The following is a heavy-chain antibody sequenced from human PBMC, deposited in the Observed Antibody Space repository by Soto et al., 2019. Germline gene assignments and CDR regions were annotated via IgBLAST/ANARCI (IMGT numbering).Heavy chain of an antibody. CDR1: GSTFSSYW. CDR2: INSDGSST. J-gene: IGHJ4*02. CDR3: ARGSYSSGWYSFVY. D-gene: IGHD6-19*01. Sequence: GGSLRLSCAASGSTFSSYWMHWVRQAPGKGLVWVSRINSDGSSTSYADSVKGRFTISRDNAKNTLYLQMNSLRAEDTAVYYCARGSYSSGWYSFVYWGQGTLVTVSS. V-gene: IGHV3-74*01.